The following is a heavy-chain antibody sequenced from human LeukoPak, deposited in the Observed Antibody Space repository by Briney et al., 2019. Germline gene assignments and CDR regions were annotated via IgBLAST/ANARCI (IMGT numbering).Heavy chain of an antibody. D-gene: IGHD1-26*01. V-gene: IGHV4-61*05. Sequence: TSETLSLTCIVSGGSISSSSYFWGWIRQPRGKGLEWIGYIYYSGSTNYNPSLKSRVTISVDTSKNQFSLKLSSVTAADTAVYYCASHSGSSGFAFDYWGQGTLVTVSS. CDR2: IYYSGST. J-gene: IGHJ4*02. CDR3: ASHSGSSGFAFDY. CDR1: GGSISSSSYF.